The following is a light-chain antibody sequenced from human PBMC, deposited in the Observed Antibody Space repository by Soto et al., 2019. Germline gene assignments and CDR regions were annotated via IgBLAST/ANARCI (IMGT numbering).Light chain of an antibody. CDR1: QSVTSSY. Sequence: EIVLTQSPGTLSLSPGERVTLSCRAGQSVTSSYLAWYQQKPGQAPRLLIYDASSRATGIPDRFSGSGSGTDFTLTISRLELEDFAVYYCQQYGSSLRTFGGGTKVEIK. J-gene: IGKJ4*01. CDR2: DAS. CDR3: QQYGSSLRT. V-gene: IGKV3-20*01.